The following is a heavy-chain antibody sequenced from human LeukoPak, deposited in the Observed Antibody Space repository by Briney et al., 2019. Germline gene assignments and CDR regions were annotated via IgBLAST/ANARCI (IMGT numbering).Heavy chain of an antibody. J-gene: IGHJ4*02. V-gene: IGHV3-64*04. CDR2: ISSNGGST. CDR3: VSILTNMPGVDYFEY. D-gene: IGHD2-2*01. Sequence: GGSLRLSCSASGFTFSSHPMHWVRQAPGKGLEYVSVISSNGGSTYYADSVKGRFTISRDDSKNSLYLQMNSLQTEDTAVYYCVSILTNMPGVDYFEYWGQGTLVTVSS. CDR1: GFTFSSHP.